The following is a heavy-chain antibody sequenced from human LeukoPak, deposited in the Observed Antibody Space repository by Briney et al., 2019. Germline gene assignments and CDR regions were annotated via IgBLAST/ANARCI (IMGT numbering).Heavy chain of an antibody. J-gene: IGHJ4*02. Sequence: GGFLRLSCAASGFTFDDYAMHWVRPAPGKGLEWVSLFSGDGGSTYYADSVKGRFTISRDNSKNSLYPQMNSLRTEDTALYYCAKVLGYYDSSGYYQEGGFDYWGQGTLVTVSS. CDR3: AKVLGYYDSSGYYQEGGFDY. V-gene: IGHV3-43*02. CDR2: FSGDGGST. CDR1: GFTFDDYA. D-gene: IGHD3-22*01.